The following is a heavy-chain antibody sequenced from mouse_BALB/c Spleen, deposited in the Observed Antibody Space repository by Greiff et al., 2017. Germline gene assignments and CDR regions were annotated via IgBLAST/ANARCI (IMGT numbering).Heavy chain of an antibody. Sequence: VQLQQPGAELVKPGASVKLSCKASGYTFTSYYMYWVKQRPGQGLEWIGGINPSNGGTNFNEKFKSKATLTVDKSSSTAYMQLSSLTSEDSAVYYCTRSDRYDGYYAMDYWGQGTSVTASS. V-gene: IGHV1S81*02. CDR3: TRSDRYDGYYAMDY. CDR2: INPSNGGT. CDR1: GYTFTSYY. J-gene: IGHJ4*01. D-gene: IGHD2-14*01.